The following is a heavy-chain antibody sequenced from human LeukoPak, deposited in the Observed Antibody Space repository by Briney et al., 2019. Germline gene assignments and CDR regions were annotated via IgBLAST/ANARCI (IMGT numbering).Heavy chain of an antibody. V-gene: IGHV4-34*01. CDR1: GGSFRGHF. D-gene: IGHD1-14*01. CDR3: ARGGIGGMDV. J-gene: IGHJ6*02. CDR2: INHSGST. Sequence: SETLSLTCAVSGGSFRGHFWNWIRQPPGKGLEWIGEINHSGSTNYNPSLKSRVSISVDTSKNQFSLKLTSLTAADTAVYYCARGGIGGMDVWGQGTTVTVSS.